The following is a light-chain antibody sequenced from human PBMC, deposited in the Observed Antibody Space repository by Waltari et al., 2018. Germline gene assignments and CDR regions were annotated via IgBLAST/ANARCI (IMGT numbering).Light chain of an antibody. CDR2: DVS. Sequence: QSALTQPASVSGSPGQSITISCTGTSSDVGGYNYVSWYQQHPGKAPKLMIYDVSNWPSGGSNRFSGSKSGNTASLTISGLQAEDEADYYCSSYISSSTLELFGGGTSLTVL. CDR1: SSDVGGYNY. CDR3: SSYISSSTLEL. J-gene: IGLJ2*01. V-gene: IGLV2-14*03.